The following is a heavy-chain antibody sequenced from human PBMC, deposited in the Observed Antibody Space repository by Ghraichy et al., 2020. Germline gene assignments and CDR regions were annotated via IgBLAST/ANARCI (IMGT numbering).Heavy chain of an antibody. J-gene: IGHJ4*02. D-gene: IGHD3-22*01. V-gene: IGHV3-23*01. CDR1: GYTFSSYA. CDR3: AKDQLLDYYHSSGHPSFGY. CDR2: ISGSGGNT. Sequence: GGSLRLTCTASGYTFSSYAMSWVRQAPGKGLVWFSAISGSGGNTYYAASVKGRFTISRDNSKNTLYLQMNSLRAEDTAVYYCAKDQLLDYYHSSGHPSFGYWGQGTLVPVSS.